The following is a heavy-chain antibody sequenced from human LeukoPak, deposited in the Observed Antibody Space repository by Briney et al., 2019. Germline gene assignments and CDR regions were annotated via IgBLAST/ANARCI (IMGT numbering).Heavy chain of an antibody. CDR1: GFTFSSYA. V-gene: IGHV4-34*01. Sequence: GSLRLSCAASGFTFSSYAMSWIRQPPGKGLEWIGEINHSGSTNYNPSLKSRVTISVDTSKNQFSLKLSSVTAADTAVYYCARGIAAAYLNWGQGTLVTVSS. J-gene: IGHJ4*02. CDR3: ARGIAAAYLN. D-gene: IGHD6-13*01. CDR2: INHSGST.